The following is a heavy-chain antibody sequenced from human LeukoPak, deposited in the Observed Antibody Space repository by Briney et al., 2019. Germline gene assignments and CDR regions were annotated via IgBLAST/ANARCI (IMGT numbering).Heavy chain of an antibody. CDR2: ISAYNGNT. D-gene: IGHD6-13*01. Sequence: ASVKVSCKASGYTFTSYGISWVRQAPGQGLEWMGWISAYNGNTNYAQKLQGRVTMTTDTSTSTAYMELSSLRSEDTAVYYCATVPSPYSSSWFLPFDYWGQGTLVTVSS. CDR1: GYTFTSYG. V-gene: IGHV1-18*01. J-gene: IGHJ4*02. CDR3: ATVPSPYSSSWFLPFDY.